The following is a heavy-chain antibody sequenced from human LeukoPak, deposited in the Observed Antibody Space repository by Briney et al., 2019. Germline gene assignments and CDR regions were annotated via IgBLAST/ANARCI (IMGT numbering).Heavy chain of an antibody. Sequence: PGGSLRLSCAASGFTFSSYAMHWVRQAPGKGLEWVAFISYDKTITYYADSVRGRFTISTDNSKDTLYLQMNSLRAEDTDVYYCLKDTVTTSFFFDYWGRGTLVTVSS. J-gene: IGHJ4*02. CDR2: ISYDKTIT. D-gene: IGHD4-17*01. V-gene: IGHV3-30*18. CDR1: GFTFSSYA. CDR3: LKDTVTTSFFFDY.